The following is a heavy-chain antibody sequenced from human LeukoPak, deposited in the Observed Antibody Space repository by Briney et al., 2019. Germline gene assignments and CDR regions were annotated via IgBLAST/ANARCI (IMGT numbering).Heavy chain of an antibody. J-gene: IGHJ4*02. CDR1: GYTFTGCF. CDR2: IDPSSDNI. Sequence: GASVKVSCKASGYTFTGCFIHYVRQAPGQGLEWMGWIDPSSDNIMYSETFKDRVTITRDTSTNTAYMELSWLRSDETAVYYCARSAYNYGYVYFDHWGQGTLVIVSS. V-gene: IGHV1-2*02. D-gene: IGHD5-18*01. CDR3: ARSAYNYGYVYFDH.